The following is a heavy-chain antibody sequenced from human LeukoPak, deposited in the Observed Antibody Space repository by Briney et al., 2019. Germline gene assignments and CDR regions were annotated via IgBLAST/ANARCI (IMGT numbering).Heavy chain of an antibody. Sequence: NPGESLRLSCAASGFTFSSYSINWVRQAPGKGLEWVSSNSDFGSSHHADSVKGRFTTSRDNAKNSVHLQMNSLRVEDTAIYYCARHSGGDGYNYNGMDVWGQGTMVTVSS. V-gene: IGHV3-21*06. CDR3: ARHSGGDGYNYNGMDV. J-gene: IGHJ6*02. CDR2: NSDFGSS. D-gene: IGHD6-19*01. CDR1: GFTFSSYS.